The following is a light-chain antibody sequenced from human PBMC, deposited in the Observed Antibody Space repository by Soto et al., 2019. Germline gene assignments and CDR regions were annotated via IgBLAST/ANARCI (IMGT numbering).Light chain of an antibody. CDR3: CSYAGSNRDYV. V-gene: IGLV2-23*02. CDR1: SSDIGSYHL. Sequence: QSALTQPASVSGSPGQSITISCTGTSSDIGSYHLVSWYQHHSGKAPKLLIYRVSQWPSGVSDRFSAPKSGSTASLTISGLQAEDKADYYCCSYAGSNRDYVFGTGTKLTVL. CDR2: RVS. J-gene: IGLJ1*01.